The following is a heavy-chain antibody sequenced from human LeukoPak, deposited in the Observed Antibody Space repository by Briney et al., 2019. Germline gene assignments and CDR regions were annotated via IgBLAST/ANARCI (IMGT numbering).Heavy chain of an antibody. J-gene: IGHJ4*02. V-gene: IGHV1-18*01. D-gene: IGHD2-15*01. Sequence: ASVNVSLKSTVYTFTIYGISWVRQPRGQGLEWMGLISAYGNTNYAQNLQGRVTMTTDTSTSTAYMELRSLRSDDTAVYYCARGIIGYYFDYWGQGTLVTVSS. CDR3: ARGIIGYYFDY. CDR1: VYTFTIYG. CDR2: ISAYGNT.